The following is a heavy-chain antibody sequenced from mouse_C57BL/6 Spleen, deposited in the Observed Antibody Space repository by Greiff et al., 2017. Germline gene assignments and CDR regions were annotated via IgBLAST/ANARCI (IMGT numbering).Heavy chain of an antibody. CDR2: ISSGSSTI. CDR3: ARLGTHYAMDY. D-gene: IGHD2-14*01. Sequence: EVMLVESGGGLVKPGGSLKLSCAASGFTFSDYGMHWVRQAPEKGLEWVAYISSGSSTIYYADTVKGRFTISRDNDKNTLFLQMTSLRSEDTAMYYCARLGTHYAMDYWCQGTSDTVSS. CDR1: GFTFSDYG. V-gene: IGHV5-17*01. J-gene: IGHJ4*01.